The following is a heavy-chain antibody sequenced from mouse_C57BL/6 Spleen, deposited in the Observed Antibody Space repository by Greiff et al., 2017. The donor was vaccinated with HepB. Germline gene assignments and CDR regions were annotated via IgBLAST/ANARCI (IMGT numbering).Heavy chain of an antibody. CDR1: GYTFTDYN. V-gene: IGHV1-18*01. D-gene: IGHD2-2*01. Sequence: EVKLEESGPELVKPGASVKIPCKASGYTFTDYNMDWVKQSHGKSLEWIGDINPNNGGTIYNQKFKGKATLTVDKSSSTAYMELRSLTSEDTAVYYCARQGYDGPFAYWGQGTLVTVSA. CDR2: INPNNGGT. CDR3: ARQGYDGPFAY. J-gene: IGHJ3*01.